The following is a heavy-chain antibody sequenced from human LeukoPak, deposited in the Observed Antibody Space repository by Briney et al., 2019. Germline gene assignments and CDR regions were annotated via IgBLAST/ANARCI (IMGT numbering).Heavy chain of an antibody. D-gene: IGHD4-17*01. CDR1: GFTFSSYW. Sequence: PGGSLRLSCAASGFTFSSYWMHWVRQAPGKGLVWVSRIDSDRSSTSYADSVKGRFTISRDNAKNTLYLQMNSLRAEDTAVYYCARDKSGGSVTTSFDYWGQGTLATVSS. J-gene: IGHJ4*02. V-gene: IGHV3-74*01. CDR2: IDSDRSST. CDR3: ARDKSGGSVTTSFDY.